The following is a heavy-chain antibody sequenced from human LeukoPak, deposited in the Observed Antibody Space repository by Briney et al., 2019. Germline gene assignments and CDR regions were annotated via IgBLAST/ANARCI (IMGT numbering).Heavy chain of an antibody. D-gene: IGHD1-26*01. CDR2: ISGSGNGFSV. Sequence: GGSLRLSCSASGFVFTIYTMYWVRQAPGKGPEYVSTISGSGNGFSVYYADSVKGRFTISRDDSKSILYLQMNGLRSEDTAVYYCVKDFGRIRGTPDSWGQGTLVTVSS. J-gene: IGHJ4*02. V-gene: IGHV3-64D*06. CDR1: GFVFTIYT. CDR3: VKDFGRIRGTPDS.